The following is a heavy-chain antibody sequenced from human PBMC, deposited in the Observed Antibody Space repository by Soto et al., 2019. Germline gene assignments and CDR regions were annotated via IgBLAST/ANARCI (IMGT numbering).Heavy chain of an antibody. CDR2: ISAYNGNT. D-gene: IGHD3-3*01. CDR1: GYTFTSYG. CDR3: ASHPIFGVVMDWFDP. Sequence: QVQLVQSGAEVKKPGASVKVSCKASGYTFTSYGISWVRRAPGQGLEWMGWISAYNGNTNYAQKLQGRVTMTTDTSTSTAYMELRSLRSDDTAVYYCASHPIFGVVMDWFDPWGQGTLVTVSS. V-gene: IGHV1-18*01. J-gene: IGHJ5*02.